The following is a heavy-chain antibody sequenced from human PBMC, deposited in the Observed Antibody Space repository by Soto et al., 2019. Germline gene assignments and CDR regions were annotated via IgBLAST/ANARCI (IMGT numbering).Heavy chain of an antibody. D-gene: IGHD1-26*01. CDR3: ARTSHYYGSPDAFDI. Sequence: SVKVSFKASCYTFTSYGISWVRQAPGQGLEWMGWISAYNGNTNYAQKLQGRVTMTTDTSTSTAYMELRSLRSDDTAVYYCARTSHYYGSPDAFDIWGQGTMVTVSS. CDR1: CYTFTSYG. CDR2: ISAYNGNT. J-gene: IGHJ3*02. V-gene: IGHV1-18*01.